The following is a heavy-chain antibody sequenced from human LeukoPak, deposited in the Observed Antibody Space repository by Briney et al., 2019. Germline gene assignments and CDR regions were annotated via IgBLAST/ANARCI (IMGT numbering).Heavy chain of an antibody. J-gene: IGHJ4*02. CDR3: ARMDGYNRIFDY. D-gene: IGHD5-24*01. V-gene: IGHV1-69*05. Sequence: SVKVSCKASGGTFSSYAISWVRQAPGQGLEWMGGISPIFGTATYAQKFQRRVTITTDESTSTAYMELSSLRSEDTAVYYCARMDGYNRIFDYWGQGTLVTVSS. CDR1: GGTFSSYA. CDR2: ISPIFGTA.